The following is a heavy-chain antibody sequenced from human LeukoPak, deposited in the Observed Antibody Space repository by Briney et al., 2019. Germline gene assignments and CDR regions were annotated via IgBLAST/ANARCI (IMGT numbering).Heavy chain of an antibody. CDR1: GGSVTSYY. CDR3: AIDSSGWFYFDY. Sequence: PSETLSLTCTVSGGSVTSYYWSWIRQPPGKGLEWIGYIYYSGSSNYNPSLRSRVTISVDTSKNQFSLKLSSVTAADTAVYYCAIDSSGWFYFDYWGQGTLVTVSS. J-gene: IGHJ4*02. D-gene: IGHD6-19*01. V-gene: IGHV4-59*02. CDR2: IYYSGSS.